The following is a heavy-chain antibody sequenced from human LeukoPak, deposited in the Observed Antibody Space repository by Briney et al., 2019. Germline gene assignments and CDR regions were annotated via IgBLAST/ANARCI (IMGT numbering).Heavy chain of an antibody. J-gene: IGHJ4*02. CDR3: ARDSPTADIVVVPAAILID. Sequence: PSETLSLTCTVSGYSISSGYYWGWIRQPPGKGLEWIGSIYHSGSTYYNPSLKSRVTISVDTSKNQFSLKLSSVTAADTAVYYCARDSPTADIVVVPAAILIDWGQGTLVTVS. D-gene: IGHD2-2*02. CDR2: IYHSGST. V-gene: IGHV4-38-2*02. CDR1: GYSISSGYY.